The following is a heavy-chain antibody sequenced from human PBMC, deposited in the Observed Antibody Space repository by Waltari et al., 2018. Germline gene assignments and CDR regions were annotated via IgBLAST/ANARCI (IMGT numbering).Heavy chain of an antibody. V-gene: IGHV1-18*01. CDR3: ARDSDSSSPDLSWYVDL. D-gene: IGHD6-6*01. CDR2: VSAYNGKT. CDR1: GYTFTSYG. Sequence: QVQLVQSGAEVKKPGASVKVSCKASGYTFTSYGISWVRQAPGQGLEWMGWVSAYNGKTNDAQKLQGRVTMTTDTSTSTAYMELRSLRSDDTAVDYCARDSDSSSPDLSWYVDLWGRGTLVTVSS. J-gene: IGHJ2*01.